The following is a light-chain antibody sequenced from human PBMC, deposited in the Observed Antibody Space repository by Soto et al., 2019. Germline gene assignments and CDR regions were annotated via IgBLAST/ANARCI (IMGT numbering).Light chain of an antibody. CDR1: SSNIGAGYD. J-gene: IGLJ1*01. CDR3: QSYDSSYV. CDR2: GNS. Sequence: QSVLTQPPSVSGAPGQRVTISCTGSSSNIGAGYDVHWYQQLPGTAPKLLIYGNSNRPSGVPDRFSGSKSGTSASLAIPGLQAEDEADYYCQSYDSSYVFGTGTKLTVL. V-gene: IGLV1-40*01.